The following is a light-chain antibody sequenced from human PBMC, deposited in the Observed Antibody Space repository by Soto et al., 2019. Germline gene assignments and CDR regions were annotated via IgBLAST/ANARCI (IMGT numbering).Light chain of an antibody. CDR3: QQFNRWPET. CDR1: QSVSSN. Sequence: EIVMTQSPATLSVSPGERATLSCRASQSVSSNLAWYQQKPGQAPRLLIYGPSTRATGIPARFSGSGSGTEFTLTISSLQSEDSAVYYWQQFNRWPETFGQGTKVEIK. V-gene: IGKV3-15*01. J-gene: IGKJ1*01. CDR2: GPS.